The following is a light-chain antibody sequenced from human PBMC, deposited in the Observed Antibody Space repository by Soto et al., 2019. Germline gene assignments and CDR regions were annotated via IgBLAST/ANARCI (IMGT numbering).Light chain of an antibody. V-gene: IGKV1-5*03. J-gene: IGKJ4*01. Sequence: DIQMTQSPSTLSASVGDRVTTTCRASQSISSWLAWYQQKPGKAPKLLIYQASTLESGVPSSFSGRGSGTEFTLTITSLQPDDFATYYCQQYNSYPVTFGGGTRVEIK. CDR2: QAS. CDR3: QQYNSYPVT. CDR1: QSISSW.